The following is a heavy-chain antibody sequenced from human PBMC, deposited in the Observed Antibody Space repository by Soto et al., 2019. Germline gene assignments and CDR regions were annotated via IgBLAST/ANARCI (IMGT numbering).Heavy chain of an antibody. CDR2: ISSSSSYI. D-gene: IGHD2-2*02. CDR3: ARQRGYCSSTSRYTGYYYYGMHV. J-gene: IGHJ6*02. Sequence: GGSLRLSCAASGFTFSSYSMNWVRQAPGKGLEWVSSISSSSSYIYYADSVKGRFTISRANAKNSLYLKMNSLRAEDTAVYYCARQRGYCSSTSRYTGYYYYGMHVWGQGTPVNVPS. CDR1: GFTFSSYS. V-gene: IGHV3-21*01.